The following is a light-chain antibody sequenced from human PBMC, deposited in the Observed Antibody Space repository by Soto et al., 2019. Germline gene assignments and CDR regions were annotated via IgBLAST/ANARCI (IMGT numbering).Light chain of an antibody. J-gene: IGLJ1*01. V-gene: IGLV2-18*02. CDR3: SSYTSSSTYV. CDR2: DVS. Sequence: ALTQPPSVYGSPGQSVTISCTGTSSDVGSSNGVSWYQQPPGTAPKLMIYDVSNRPSGVPDRFSGSKSGNTASLTISGLQAEDEADYYCSSYTSSSTYVFGTGTKVTVL. CDR1: SSDVGSSNG.